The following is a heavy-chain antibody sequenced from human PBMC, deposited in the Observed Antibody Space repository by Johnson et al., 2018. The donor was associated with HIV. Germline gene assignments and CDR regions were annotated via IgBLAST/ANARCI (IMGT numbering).Heavy chain of an antibody. CDR3: ATEMVAALDAFDI. D-gene: IGHD2-15*01. V-gene: IGHV3-30*02. J-gene: IGHJ3*02. CDR2: IRYDGSNK. CDR1: GFTFSSYG. Sequence: QVQLVESGGGVVQPGGSLRLSCAASGFTFSSYGMHWVRQAPGKGLEWVAFIRYDGSNKYYADSVKGRFTISRDNSKNTLYLQMNSLRAEDTAVYYCATEMVAALDAFDIWGQGTMVTVSS.